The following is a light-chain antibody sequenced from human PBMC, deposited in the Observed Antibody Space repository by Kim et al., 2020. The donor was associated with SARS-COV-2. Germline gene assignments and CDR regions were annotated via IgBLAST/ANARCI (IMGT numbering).Light chain of an antibody. J-gene: IGLJ2*01. CDR1: KLGDKY. Sequence: SYELTQPPSVSVSPGQTASITCSGDKLGDKYACWYQQKPGQSPLLVICQDDKRPSGIPERFSGSRSGNTATLTISGTQTMDEADYYCQAWDSSMVFGGGTKLTVL. CDR2: QDD. CDR3: QAWDSSMV. V-gene: IGLV3-1*01.